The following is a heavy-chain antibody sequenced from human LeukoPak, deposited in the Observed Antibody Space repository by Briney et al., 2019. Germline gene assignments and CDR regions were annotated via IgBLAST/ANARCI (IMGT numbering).Heavy chain of an antibody. CDR1: GFPLTNYA. CDR2: IRASGSN. Sequence: GGSLRLSCAPSGFPLTNYAISWVRQAPGKGLECVSSIRASGSNYYADSVKGHFTISRDNSRNTPYLQMNSLRAEDTAVYYCARSGVAATPRTSDCWGQGTLVTVSS. J-gene: IGHJ4*02. V-gene: IGHV3-23*01. CDR3: ARSGVAATPRTSDC. D-gene: IGHD2-15*01.